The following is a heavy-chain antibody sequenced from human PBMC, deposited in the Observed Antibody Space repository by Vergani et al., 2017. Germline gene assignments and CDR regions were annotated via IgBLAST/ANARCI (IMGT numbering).Heavy chain of an antibody. CDR2: IHNRGKT. V-gene: IGHV4-38-2*01. D-gene: IGHD2-2*02. CDR1: GYSIGSGFY. CDR3: ATIGYRRWGYYFDY. Sequence: QVRLEESGPGLVKPSETLSLTCPVSGYSIGSGFYWAWIRQPPGEGLQWLTSIHNRGKTYHNPSLKSRVSVSLDTSKNRFSLNLTSVTATDTAVYYCATIGYRRWGYYFDYWGQGILVTVSS. J-gene: IGHJ4*02.